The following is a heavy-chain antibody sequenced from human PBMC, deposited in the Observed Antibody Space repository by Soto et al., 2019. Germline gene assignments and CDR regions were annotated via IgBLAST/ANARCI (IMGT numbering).Heavy chain of an antibody. V-gene: IGHV1-18*01. Sequence: ASVKVSCKASGYTFTSYGISWVRQAHGQGLEWMGWISAYNGNTNYAQKLQGRVTMTTDTSTSTAYMELRSLRSDDTAVYYCARDPSLFRGGSAGHAFDIWGQGTMVTVSS. J-gene: IGHJ3*02. CDR2: ISAYNGNT. CDR1: GYTFTSYG. D-gene: IGHD2-15*01. CDR3: ARDPSLFRGGSAGHAFDI.